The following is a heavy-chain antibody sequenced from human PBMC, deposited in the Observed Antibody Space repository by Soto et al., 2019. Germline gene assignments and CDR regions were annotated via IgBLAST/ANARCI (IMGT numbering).Heavy chain of an antibody. Sequence: GASVKVSCKASGYTFTSYDINWVRQATGQGLEWMGWMNPNSGNTGYAQKFQGRVTMTRNTSISTAYMELSSLRSEDTAVYYCARAFTGRYHNWVYYYYMDVWGKGTTVTVSS. CDR2: MNPNSGNT. CDR1: GYTFTSYD. D-gene: IGHD1-20*01. CDR3: ARAFTGRYHNWVYYYYMDV. V-gene: IGHV1-8*01. J-gene: IGHJ6*03.